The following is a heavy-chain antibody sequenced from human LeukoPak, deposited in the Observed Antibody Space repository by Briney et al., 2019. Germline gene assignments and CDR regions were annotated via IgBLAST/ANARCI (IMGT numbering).Heavy chain of an antibody. J-gene: IGHJ4*02. Sequence: PGGSLRLSCAASGLTFSSYVMSWVRQAPGKGLEWVSAVSGSGDITSYADSGKGRFTISRDNSKNTLYLQMNSLRAEDTAVYYCAGTGKSGSYHPFDNWGQGTLVTVSS. CDR2: VSGSGDIT. V-gene: IGHV3-23*01. D-gene: IGHD1-26*01. CDR3: AGTGKSGSYHPFDN. CDR1: GLTFSSYV.